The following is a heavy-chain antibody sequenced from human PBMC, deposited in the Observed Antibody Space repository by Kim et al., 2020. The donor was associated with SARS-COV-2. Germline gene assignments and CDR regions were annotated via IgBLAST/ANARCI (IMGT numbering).Heavy chain of an antibody. D-gene: IGHD5-18*01. CDR1: GGSISSYY. CDR2: IYYSGST. J-gene: IGHJ4*02. V-gene: IGHV4-59*12. CDR3: ATRRGYSYDY. Sequence: SETLSLTCTVSGGSISSYYWSWIRQPPGKGLEWIGYIYYSGSTNYNPSLKSRVTISVDTSKNQCSLKLSSVTAADTAVYYCATRRGYSYDYWGQGTLVTVSS.